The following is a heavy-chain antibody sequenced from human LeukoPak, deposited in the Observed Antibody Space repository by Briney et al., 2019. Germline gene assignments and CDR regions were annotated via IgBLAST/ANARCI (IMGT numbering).Heavy chain of an antibody. D-gene: IGHD5-24*01. Sequence: RPSETLSLTCTVSGGSISSGSYYWNWIRQPAGKGLEWIGRIYTSGSTNYSPSLKSRVTISVDTSKNQFSLKLSSVTAADTAVYYCARGGGYNPYYWGQGTLVTVSS. CDR2: IYTSGST. J-gene: IGHJ4*02. CDR1: GGSISSGSYY. CDR3: ARGGGYNPYY. V-gene: IGHV4-61*02.